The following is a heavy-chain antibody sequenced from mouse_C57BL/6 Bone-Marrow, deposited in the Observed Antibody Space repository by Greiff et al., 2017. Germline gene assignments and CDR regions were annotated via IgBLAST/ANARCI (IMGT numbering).Heavy chain of an antibody. Sequence: EVQLVESGGGLVKPGGSLKLSCAASGFTFSSYCMSWVRQTPEKRLEWVANISDGGSYTYYPDNVKGRFTISRDNAKNNLYLQMSHLKSEDSAFYYCARDATTVVVTDWGQGTTLTVSS. D-gene: IGHD1-1*01. CDR3: ARDATTVVVTD. V-gene: IGHV5-4*01. CDR2: ISDGGSYT. CDR1: GFTFSSYC. J-gene: IGHJ2*01.